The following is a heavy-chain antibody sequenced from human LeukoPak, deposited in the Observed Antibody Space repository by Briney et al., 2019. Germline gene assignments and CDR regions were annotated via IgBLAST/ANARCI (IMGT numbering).Heavy chain of an antibody. CDR2: ISGGTTTV. Sequence: GGSLRLSCAASGFTFNSYAMHWVRQAPGKGLEWISYISGGTTTVFYADSVKGRFTISRDNAKNSLYLQMNSLRAEDTAVYFCARDNLPNSYDSSGADSWGQGTLVTVSS. D-gene: IGHD3-22*01. J-gene: IGHJ4*02. CDR1: GFTFNSYA. V-gene: IGHV3-48*04. CDR3: ARDNLPNSYDSSGADS.